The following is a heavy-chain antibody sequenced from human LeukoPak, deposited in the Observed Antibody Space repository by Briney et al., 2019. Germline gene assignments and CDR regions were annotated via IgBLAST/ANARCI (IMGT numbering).Heavy chain of an antibody. J-gene: IGHJ4*02. CDR2: ISSSSSYI. V-gene: IGHV3-21*01. D-gene: IGHD3-22*01. CDR3: ARDRAQTYYYDSSGYLIDY. CDR1: GFTFSSYS. Sequence: GGSLRLSCAASGFTFSSYSMTWVRQAPGKGLEWVSSISSSSSYIYYADSVKGRFTISRDNAKNSLYLQMNSLRAEDTAVYYCARDRAQTYYYDSSGYLIDYWGQGTLVTVSS.